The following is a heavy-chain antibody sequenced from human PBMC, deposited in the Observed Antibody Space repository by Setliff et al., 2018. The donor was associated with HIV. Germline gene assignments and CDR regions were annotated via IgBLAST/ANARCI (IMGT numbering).Heavy chain of an antibody. D-gene: IGHD6-13*01. CDR3: AKDEGIAAAGSDY. CDR2: VSGSGGTS. CDR1: GFTFSTYA. V-gene: IGHV3-23*01. J-gene: IGHJ4*02. Sequence: PGGSLRLSCAASGFTFSTYAMGWVRQAPGKGLEWVSSVSGSGGTSNYADSVKGRFTISRDNSKNTLYLQMNSLRAEDTAVYYCAKDEGIAAAGSDYWGQGTLVTVSS.